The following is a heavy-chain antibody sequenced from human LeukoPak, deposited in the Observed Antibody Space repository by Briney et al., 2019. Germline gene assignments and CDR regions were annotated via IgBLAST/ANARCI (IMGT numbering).Heavy chain of an antibody. J-gene: IGHJ4*02. Sequence: RASVKVSCKASGYTFTSYDISWVRQAPGQGLEWMGWISAYNGNTNHAQKFQGRVTMTTDTSTSTAYMELRSLRSDDTAVYYCARVGEDGSGRGGSDYWGQGTLVTVSS. CDR3: ARVGEDGSGRGGSDY. CDR2: ISAYNGNT. D-gene: IGHD3-10*01. CDR1: GYTFTSYD. V-gene: IGHV1-18*01.